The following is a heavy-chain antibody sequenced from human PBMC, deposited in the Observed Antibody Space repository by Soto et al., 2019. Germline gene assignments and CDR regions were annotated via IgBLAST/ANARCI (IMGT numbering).Heavy chain of an antibody. D-gene: IGHD2-15*01. J-gene: IGHJ4*02. V-gene: IGHV1-2*02. Sequence: QVQLVQSGAEVKKPGASVKVSCKASGYTFTGYYIHWVRQAPGQGLEWMGWINPNSGGTEYPQKFQGRVTMTRDTSISTVYMSLTGLKSDDTAVYFCARDLAKGGGSAGFDYWGQGTLVAVSS. CDR2: INPNSGGT. CDR1: GYTFTGYY. CDR3: ARDLAKGGGSAGFDY.